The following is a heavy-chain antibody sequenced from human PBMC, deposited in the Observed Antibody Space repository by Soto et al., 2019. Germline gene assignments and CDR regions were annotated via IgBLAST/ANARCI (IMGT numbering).Heavy chain of an antibody. D-gene: IGHD6-6*01. CDR3: TTDRRAARPGEDIDY. Sequence: GGSLRLSCAASGFTFSNAWMSWVRQAPGKGLEWVGRIKSKTDGGTTDYAAPVKGRFTISRDDSKNTLYLQMNSLKTEDTAVYYCTTDRRAARPGEDIDYWGQGTLVTVSS. V-gene: IGHV3-15*01. J-gene: IGHJ4*02. CDR2: IKSKTDGGTT. CDR1: GFTFSNAW.